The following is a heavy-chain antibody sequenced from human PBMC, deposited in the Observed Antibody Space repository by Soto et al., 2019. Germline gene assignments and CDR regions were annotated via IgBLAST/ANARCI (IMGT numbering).Heavy chain of an antibody. CDR1: GYTFTSYG. CDR3: ARWITGTTGDWFDP. D-gene: IGHD1-7*01. CDR2: ISAYNGNT. Sequence: ASVKVSCKASGYTFTSYGISWVRQAPGQGLEWMGWISAYNGNTNYAQKLQGRVTLTTDTSTSTAYMELRSLRSDDTAVYYCARWITGTTGDWFDPWGQGTLVTVSS. J-gene: IGHJ5*02. V-gene: IGHV1-18*01.